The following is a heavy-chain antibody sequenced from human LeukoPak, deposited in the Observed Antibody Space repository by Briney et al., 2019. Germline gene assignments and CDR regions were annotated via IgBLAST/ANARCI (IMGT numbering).Heavy chain of an antibody. CDR1: GGSISSYY. CDR3: ARSQENDYGDRGGYYGMDV. CDR2: IYYSGNT. D-gene: IGHD4-17*01. V-gene: IGHV4-59*01. Sequence: SSETLSLTCTVSGGSISSYYWSWIRQPPGKGLELIGYIYYSGNTNYNPSLKSRVTISIDTSKKQFSLKLTSVTAADTAVYYCARSQENDYGDRGGYYGMDVWGQGTTVAVSS. J-gene: IGHJ6*02.